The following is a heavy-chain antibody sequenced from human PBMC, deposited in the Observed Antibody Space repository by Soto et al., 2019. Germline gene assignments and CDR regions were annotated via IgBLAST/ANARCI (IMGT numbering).Heavy chain of an antibody. J-gene: IGHJ6*02. CDR1: GGTFSSYA. V-gene: IGHV1-69*06. Sequence: AAVKVSCKASGGTFSSYAISWVRQAPGQGLEWMGGIIPIFGTANYAQKFQGRVTITADKSTSTAYMELSSLRSEDTAVYYCARVEVLGTAMALYYYYGMDVWGQGTTVTVSS. D-gene: IGHD5-18*01. CDR3: ARVEVLGTAMALYYYYGMDV. CDR2: IIPIFGTA.